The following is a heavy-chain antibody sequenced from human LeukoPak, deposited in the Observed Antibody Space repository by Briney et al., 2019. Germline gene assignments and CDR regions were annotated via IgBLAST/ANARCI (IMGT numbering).Heavy chain of an antibody. Sequence: SETLSLTCTVSGGSISSYYWSWIRQPPGKGLEWIGYIYNSGSTDYNPSLKSRVTISVDMSKNQFSLKLRSVTAADTAVYYCARAGSSDHLDAPDIWGQGTMVTVFS. CDR2: IYNSGST. D-gene: IGHD3-10*01. CDR3: ARAGSSDHLDAPDI. V-gene: IGHV4-59*01. J-gene: IGHJ3*02. CDR1: GGSISSYY.